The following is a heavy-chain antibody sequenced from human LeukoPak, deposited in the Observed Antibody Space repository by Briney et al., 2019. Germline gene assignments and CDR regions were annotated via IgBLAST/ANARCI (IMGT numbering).Heavy chain of an antibody. V-gene: IGHV1-69*13. CDR2: INPIFGTA. CDR1: GGTFSSYA. D-gene: IGHD3-10*01. CDR3: ARVGVGFSGSYYKTLGYFDY. J-gene: IGHJ4*02. Sequence: ASVTVSCKASGGTFSSYAISWVRQAPGQGLEWMGGINPIFGTANYAQKFQGRVTITADESTSTAYMELSSLRSEDTAVYYCARVGVGFSGSYYKTLGYFDYWGQGTLVTVSS.